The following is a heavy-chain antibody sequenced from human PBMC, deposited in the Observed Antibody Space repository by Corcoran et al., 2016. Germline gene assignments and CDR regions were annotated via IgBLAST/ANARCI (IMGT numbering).Heavy chain of an antibody. J-gene: IGHJ6*02. CDR3: ARAKQIYPREGMDV. Sequence: EVQLVESGGGLVQPGGSLRLSCVASGFTLTTSWMNWVRQTPGKGLVWVTRVKNDGSTITYADSVKGRFTISRDIAKNTLYLQMNSLRAEDTAVYYCARAKQIYPREGMDVWGQGTTVTVSS. V-gene: IGHV3-74*03. CDR1: GFTLTTSW. CDR2: VKNDGSTI.